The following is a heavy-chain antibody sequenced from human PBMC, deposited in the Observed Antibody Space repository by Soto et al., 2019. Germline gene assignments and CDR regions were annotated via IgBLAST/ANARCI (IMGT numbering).Heavy chain of an antibody. J-gene: IGHJ3*02. CDR2: IYYSGST. CDR3: ASRITPPDAFDI. V-gene: IGHV4-59*01. CDR1: GGSISSYY. D-gene: IGHD2-15*01. Sequence: SETLSLTCTVSGGSISSYYWSWIRQPPGKGLEWIGYIYYSGSTNYNPSLKSRVTISVDTSKNRFSLKLSSVTAADTAVYYCASRITPPDAFDIWGQGTMVTVSS.